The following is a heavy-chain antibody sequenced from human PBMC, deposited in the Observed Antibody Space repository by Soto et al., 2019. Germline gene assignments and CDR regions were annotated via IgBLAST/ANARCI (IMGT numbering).Heavy chain of an antibody. V-gene: IGHV1-69*12. CDR1: GGTLRDNP. CDR2: LIPFAGTA. J-gene: IGHJ4*02. Sequence: QVQLVQSGAEVKKPGSSVTVSCKASGGTLRDNPITWVRQAPGQGLEWVGGLIPFAGTANYAQTFQGRVTLTADEATNPVYMELRGLTSAVASVLYCATHCGGECPTHDSWGQGTLVTVSS. D-gene: IGHD2-21*01. CDR3: ATHCGGECPTHDS.